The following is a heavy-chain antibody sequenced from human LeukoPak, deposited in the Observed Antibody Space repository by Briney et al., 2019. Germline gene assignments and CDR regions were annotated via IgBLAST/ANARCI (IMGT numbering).Heavy chain of an antibody. V-gene: IGHV3-48*01. CDR3: ASDNIYSSGWFGY. J-gene: IGHJ5*01. CDR1: GFTFSSYS. CDR2: ISSSSSTI. Sequence: PGGSLRLSCAASGFTFSSYSMNWVRQAPGKGLEWGSYISSSSSTIYYANSVKGRFTISRDNAKNSLYLQMNSLRAEDTAVYYCASDNIYSSGWFGYWGQGTLVTVSS. D-gene: IGHD6-19*01.